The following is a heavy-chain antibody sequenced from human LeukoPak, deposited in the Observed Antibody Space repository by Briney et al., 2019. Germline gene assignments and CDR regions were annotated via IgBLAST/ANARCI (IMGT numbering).Heavy chain of an antibody. V-gene: IGHV1-2*02. CDR2: INPNSGGT. CDR1: GYTFTGYY. Sequence: EASVKVSCKASGYTFTGYYMHWVRQAPGQGLELMGWINPNSGGTNYAQKFQGRVTMTRDTSISTAYMELSRLRSDDTAVYYCARARITIFGVVIEPFDYWGQGTLVTVSS. CDR3: ARARITIFGVVIEPFDY. J-gene: IGHJ4*02. D-gene: IGHD3-3*01.